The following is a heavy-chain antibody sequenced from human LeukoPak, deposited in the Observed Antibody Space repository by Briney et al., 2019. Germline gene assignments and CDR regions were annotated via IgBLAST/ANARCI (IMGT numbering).Heavy chain of an antibody. Sequence: RSGGSLRLSCAASGFTFSSYAMSWVRQAPGKGLEWVSAISGSGGSTYYADSVKGRFTISRDNSKNTLYLQMNSLRAEDTAVYYCAKDINPDYDYVWGSYRLFDYWGREPWSPSPQ. CDR3: AKDINPDYDYVWGSYRLFDY. D-gene: IGHD3-16*02. V-gene: IGHV3-23*01. CDR1: GFTFSSYA. J-gene: IGHJ4*02. CDR2: ISGSGGST.